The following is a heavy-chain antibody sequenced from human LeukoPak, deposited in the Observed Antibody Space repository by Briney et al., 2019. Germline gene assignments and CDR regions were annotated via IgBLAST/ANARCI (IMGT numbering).Heavy chain of an antibody. J-gene: IGHJ6*02. CDR1: GITLSNYG. CDR3: ARDSFQWLAELYYYYYGMDV. CDR2: ISDSGGRT. Sequence: GGSLRLSCAVSGITLSNYGMSWVRQAPGKGLEWVAGISDSGGRTNYADSVKGRFTISRDNAKNSLYLQMNSLRAEDTAVYYCARDSFQWLAELYYYYYGMDVWGQGTTVTVSS. D-gene: IGHD6-19*01. V-gene: IGHV3-23*01.